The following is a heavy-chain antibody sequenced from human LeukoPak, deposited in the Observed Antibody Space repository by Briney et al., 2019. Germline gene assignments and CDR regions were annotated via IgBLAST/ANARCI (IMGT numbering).Heavy chain of an antibody. CDR3: ARPQHDALDI. V-gene: IGHV4-39*01. Sequence: SETLSLTCTVSGGSISSRGYYWSWIRQPPGKGLEWIGSIYYSGSTYYNPSLKSRVSISVDTSKNQFSLKLSAVTAADTAVYYCARPQHDALDIWGQGTMVTVSS. D-gene: IGHD1-1*01. CDR1: GGSISSRGYY. J-gene: IGHJ3*02. CDR2: IYYSGST.